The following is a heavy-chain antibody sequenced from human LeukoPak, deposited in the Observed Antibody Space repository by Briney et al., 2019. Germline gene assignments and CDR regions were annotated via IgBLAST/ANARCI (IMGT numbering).Heavy chain of an antibody. CDR3: AGDNGGWAVDF. D-gene: IGHD2-8*01. CDR1: GYAFTSYH. CDR2: INPNGGST. J-gene: IGHJ4*02. Sequence: ASVKVSCKASGYAFTSYHIHWVRQAPGQGLEWMGLINPNGGSTGYAQKFYGRVTVTRDTSTSTVYMELSSLRSEDTAVYYCAGDNGGWAVDFWGQGTLVTVSS. V-gene: IGHV1-46*01.